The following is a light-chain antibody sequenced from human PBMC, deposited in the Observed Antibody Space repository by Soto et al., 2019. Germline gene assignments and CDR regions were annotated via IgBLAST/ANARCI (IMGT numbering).Light chain of an antibody. J-gene: IGKJ4*01. Sequence: EILMMQSPATLAGSPGETVTLSCRASQSLSGNLAWYQQKPGQAPRLLIFGASYRATGIPARFSGSGSGTEFNLTISSLQSEDFAVYVCQQYDDWLRLTFGGATKVDIK. CDR3: QQYDDWLRLT. CDR2: GAS. V-gene: IGKV3D-15*01. CDR1: QSLSGN.